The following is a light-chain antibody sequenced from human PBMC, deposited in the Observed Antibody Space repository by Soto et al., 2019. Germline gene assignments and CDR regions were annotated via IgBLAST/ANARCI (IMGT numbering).Light chain of an antibody. J-gene: IGKJ2*01. CDR1: QSVSSY. CDR2: DAS. Sequence: EIVLTQSPATLSLSPGERATLSCRASQSVSSYLAWYQQKPGQAPRLLIYDASNRATGIPAKFSGSGSGTYFTLTISSLEPQDFAVYYCQQHSNWPPYTFGQGTKLEIK. V-gene: IGKV3-11*01. CDR3: QQHSNWPPYT.